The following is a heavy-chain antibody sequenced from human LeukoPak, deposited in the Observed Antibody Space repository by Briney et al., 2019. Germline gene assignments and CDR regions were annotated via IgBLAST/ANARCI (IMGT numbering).Heavy chain of an antibody. CDR3: XXXXXPGIAAADSFDY. D-gene: IGHD6-13*01. CDR2: IYTSGST. V-gene: IGHV4-4*07. J-gene: IGHJ4*02. Sequence: PSETLSLTCTVSGGSISSYYWSWIRQPAGKGLEWIGRIYTSGSTNYNPSLKSRVTMSVDTSKNQFSLKLSSVTAADTAVYYCXXXXXPGIAAADSFDYWGQGTLVTVSS. CDR1: GGSISSYY.